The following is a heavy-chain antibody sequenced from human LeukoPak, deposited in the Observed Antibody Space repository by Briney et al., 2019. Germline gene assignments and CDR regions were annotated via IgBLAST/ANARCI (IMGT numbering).Heavy chain of an antibody. Sequence: IPSETLSLTCAVYGGSFSGYYWTWIRQPPGKGLEWIGEINHRGSTDYNPSLKSRLTISVDTSKNQFSLKLTSVTAADTAVYYCARLNKPGWFDPWGQGTLVTVSS. CDR1: GGSFSGYY. J-gene: IGHJ5*02. CDR2: INHRGST. CDR3: ARLNKPGWFDP. V-gene: IGHV4-34*01. D-gene: IGHD1-14*01.